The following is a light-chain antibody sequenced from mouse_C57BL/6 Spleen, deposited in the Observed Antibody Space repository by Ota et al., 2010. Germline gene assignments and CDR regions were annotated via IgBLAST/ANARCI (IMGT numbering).Light chain of an antibody. J-gene: IGKJ5*01. CDR3: QQYSSYPLT. Sequence: DIVMTQSQKFMSTSVGDRVSVTCKASQGVGTAVAWYQQKPGQSPKLLIYWASTRHTGVPDRFTGSGSGTDFTLTISNVQSEDLADYFCQQYSSYPLTFGAGTKLELK. CDR2: WAS. CDR1: QGVGTA. V-gene: IGKV6-23*01.